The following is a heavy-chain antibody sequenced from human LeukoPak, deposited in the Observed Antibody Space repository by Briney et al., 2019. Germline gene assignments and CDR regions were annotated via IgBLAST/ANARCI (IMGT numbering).Heavy chain of an antibody. CDR2: IKRKTDDGTT. CDR3: ATQSGAWDFDY. V-gene: IGHV3-15*07. CDR1: GFSFSDTW. D-gene: IGHD3-10*01. J-gene: IGHJ4*02. Sequence: GGSLRLSCAASGFSFSDTWMNWVRQAPGKGLEWVGLIKRKTDDGTTDYAAPEKGRFTISRDDSKNTLYLQMNSLKTEDTAIYYCATQSGAWDFDYWGQGTPVTVSS.